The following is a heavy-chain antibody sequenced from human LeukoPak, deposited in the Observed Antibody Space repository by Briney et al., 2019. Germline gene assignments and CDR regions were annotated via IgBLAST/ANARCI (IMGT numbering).Heavy chain of an antibody. J-gene: IGHJ4*02. CDR3: ARENYSLDY. D-gene: IGHD2-15*01. Sequence: PSETLSLTCAVSGGSIGSYYWSWIRQPAGKGMEWIGRIYTSGTTNYNPSLKSRATISLDTSKKQFSLKLSSVTTADTALYHCARENYSLDYWGQGTLVTVSS. V-gene: IGHV4-4*07. CDR2: IYTSGTT. CDR1: GGSIGSYY.